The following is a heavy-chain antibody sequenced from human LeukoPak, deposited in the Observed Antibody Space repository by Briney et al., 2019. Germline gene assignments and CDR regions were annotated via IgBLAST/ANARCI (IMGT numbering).Heavy chain of an antibody. CDR3: ARLAYCSNDVCYSNYYYSMDV. CDR1: GYTFSSYW. V-gene: IGHV5-51*01. Sequence: KVSCKGSGYTFSSYWIGWVRQMPGKGLEWMGIIYPDDSDTRYSPSFQGQVTISADKSIITAFLQWSSLKASDTAMYYCARLAYCSNDVCYSNYYYSMDVWGKGTTVTVSS. J-gene: IGHJ6*03. CDR2: IYPDDSDT. D-gene: IGHD2-8*01.